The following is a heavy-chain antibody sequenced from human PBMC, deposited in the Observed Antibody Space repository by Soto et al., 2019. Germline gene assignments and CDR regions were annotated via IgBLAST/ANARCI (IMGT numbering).Heavy chain of an antibody. Sequence: SVKVSCKASGGTFSSYAISWVRQAPGQGLEWMGGIIPIFGTANYAQKFQGRVTITADGSTSTAYMELSSLRSEDTAVYYCAREAPRIVGATHFDYWGQGTLVTVSS. CDR1: GGTFSSYA. J-gene: IGHJ4*02. CDR3: AREAPRIVGATHFDY. V-gene: IGHV1-69*13. D-gene: IGHD1-26*01. CDR2: IIPIFGTA.